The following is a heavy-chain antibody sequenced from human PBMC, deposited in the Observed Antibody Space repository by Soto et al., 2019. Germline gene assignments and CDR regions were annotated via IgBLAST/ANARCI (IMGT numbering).Heavy chain of an antibody. CDR2: INPASGHT. Sequence: QVQLVQSGAEVKKPGASVKVSCKASGYTFTTYALHWVRQAPGQRPEWMGWINPASGHTKYSKKFQDRVTITRDTSASTGYMELSSLRSEDTAVYYCGRSVVGATGEILYHAMDVWGQGTTVTVSS. V-gene: IGHV1-3*01. J-gene: IGHJ6*02. CDR1: GYTFTTYA. CDR3: GRSVVGATGEILYHAMDV. D-gene: IGHD1-26*01.